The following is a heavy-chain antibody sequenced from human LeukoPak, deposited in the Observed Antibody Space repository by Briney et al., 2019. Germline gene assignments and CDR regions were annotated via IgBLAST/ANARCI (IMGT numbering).Heavy chain of an antibody. CDR3: AKGSCSGGSCYSFDY. D-gene: IGHD2-15*01. Sequence: GGSLRLSCAASGFTFSSYAMSWVRQAPGKGREWVSAISGSGGSTYYADSVKGRFTISRDNSKNTLYLQMNSLRAEDTAVYYCAKGSCSGGSCYSFDYWGQGTLVTVSS. V-gene: IGHV3-23*01. CDR2: ISGSGGST. CDR1: GFTFSSYA. J-gene: IGHJ4*02.